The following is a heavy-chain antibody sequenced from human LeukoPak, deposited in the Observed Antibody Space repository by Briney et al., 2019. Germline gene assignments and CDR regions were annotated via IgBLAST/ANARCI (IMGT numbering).Heavy chain of an antibody. Sequence: SETLSLTCTVSGGSVSSGTYYWHWIRQPPGKGLEWIGYSYHSGSSKYNPSLKSRVTISLDTSENRFSLRLSSVTAADTAVYYCARARGYTFGNWLDPWGQGTLVTVSS. J-gene: IGHJ5*02. D-gene: IGHD5-12*01. CDR1: GGSVSSGTYY. CDR3: ARARGYTFGNWLDP. CDR2: SYHSGSS. V-gene: IGHV4-61*01.